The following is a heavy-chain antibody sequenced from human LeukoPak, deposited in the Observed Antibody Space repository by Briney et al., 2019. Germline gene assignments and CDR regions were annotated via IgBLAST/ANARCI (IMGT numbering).Heavy chain of an antibody. V-gene: IGHV4-34*01. J-gene: IGHJ6*03. CDR1: GGSFIGFH. CDR2: INHSGST. CDR3: ARGTGTSKYYYYYMDV. Sequence: SETLSLTCAVYGGSFIGFHWNWIRQPPGKGLEWIGDINHSGSTNYNPSLKSRVTISVDTSKNQFSLKLSSVTAADTAVYYCARGTGTSKYYYYYMDVWGKGTTVTVSS. D-gene: IGHD1-1*01.